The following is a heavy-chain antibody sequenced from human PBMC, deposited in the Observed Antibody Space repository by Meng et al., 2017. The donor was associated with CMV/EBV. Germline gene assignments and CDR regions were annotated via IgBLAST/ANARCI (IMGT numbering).Heavy chain of an antibody. D-gene: IGHD3-3*01. J-gene: IGHJ5*02. V-gene: IGHV3-48*04. CDR2: ISGTSSTI. CDR1: GFAFSSYW. Sequence: GGSLRLSCAASGFAFSSYWMTWIRQAPGKGLEWVSYISGTSSTINYADSVKGRFTISRDNAKNSLYLQMNSLRAEDTAVYYCARNYDFWSGFQNWFDPWGQGTLVTVSS. CDR3: ARNYDFWSGFQNWFDP.